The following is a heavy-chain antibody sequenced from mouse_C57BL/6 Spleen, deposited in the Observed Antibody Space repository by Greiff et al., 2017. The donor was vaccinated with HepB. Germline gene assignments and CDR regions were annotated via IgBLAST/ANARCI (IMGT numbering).Heavy chain of an antibody. Sequence: QVQLQQPGAELVKPGASVKLSCKASGYTFTSYWMQWVKQRPGQGLEWIGEIDPSDSYTNYNQKFKGKATLTVDTSSSTAYMQLSSLTSEDSAVYYCARRVLLRSYYFDYWGQGTTLTVSS. CDR2: IDPSDSYT. D-gene: IGHD1-1*01. V-gene: IGHV1-50*01. J-gene: IGHJ2*01. CDR3: ARRVLLRSYYFDY. CDR1: GYTFTSYW.